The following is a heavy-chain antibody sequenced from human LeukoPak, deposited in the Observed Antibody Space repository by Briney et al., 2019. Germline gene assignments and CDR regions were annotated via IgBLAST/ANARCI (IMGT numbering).Heavy chain of an antibody. Sequence: GASVKVSCKASGGTFSSYAISWVRQAPGQGLEWMGGIIPIFGTANYAQKFKGRVTITTDESTSTAYMELSSLRSEDTAVYYCASGGRYCSSTSCYGTYYYYYYMDVWGKGTTVTVSS. CDR1: GGTFSSYA. D-gene: IGHD2-2*01. V-gene: IGHV1-69*05. CDR3: ASGGRYCSSTSCYGTYYYYYYMDV. CDR2: IIPIFGTA. J-gene: IGHJ6*03.